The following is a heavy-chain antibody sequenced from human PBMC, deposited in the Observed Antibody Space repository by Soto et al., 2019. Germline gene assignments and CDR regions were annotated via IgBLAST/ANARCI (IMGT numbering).Heavy chain of an antibody. D-gene: IGHD5-12*01. CDR3: AGDSGSGYFDP. CDR2: ISSSSSYI. CDR1: GLTFHRHG. V-gene: IGHV3-21*01. Sequence: GGSLRLSCAASGLTFHRHGMHWVRQAPGKGLEWVSSISSSSSYIYYADSVKGRFTISRDNAKNSLYLQMNSLRAEDTAVYYCAGDSGSGYFDPWGQGTLVTVSS. J-gene: IGHJ5*02.